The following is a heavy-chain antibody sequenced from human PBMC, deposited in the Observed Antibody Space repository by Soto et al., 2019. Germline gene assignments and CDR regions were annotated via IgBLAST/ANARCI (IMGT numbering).Heavy chain of an antibody. D-gene: IGHD3-3*01. V-gene: IGHV3-23*01. Sequence: EVQLLESGGGLVQPGGSLRLSCAASGFTFSSYAMSWVRQAPGKGLEWVSAISGGGGTTYYADSVKGRFTISRDNSKNTLYLQLNSLRADDTAVYYCAKNVWGITIFGGMDVWGQGTTVTVSS. J-gene: IGHJ6*02. CDR2: ISGGGGTT. CDR1: GFTFSSYA. CDR3: AKNVWGITIFGGMDV.